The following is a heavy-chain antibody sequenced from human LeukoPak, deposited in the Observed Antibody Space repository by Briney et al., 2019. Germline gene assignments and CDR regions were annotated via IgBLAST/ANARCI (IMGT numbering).Heavy chain of an antibody. CDR2: ISSGGDGI. J-gene: IGHJ4*02. CDR3: AKHQVRSHDY. CDR1: GFTFSSYS. V-gene: IGHV3-23*01. Sequence: PGGSLRLSCAASGFTFSSYSMSWVRQAPGKGLDWVSAISSGGDGIHYSDSVKGRFTISRDDSKNTLYLQMSSLRAEDTAVYYCAKHQVRSHDYWGQGTLVTVSS.